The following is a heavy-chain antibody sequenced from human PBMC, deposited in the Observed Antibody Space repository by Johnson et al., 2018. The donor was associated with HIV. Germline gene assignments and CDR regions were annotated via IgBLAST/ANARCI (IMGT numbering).Heavy chain of an antibody. Sequence: QMQLVESGGGVVQPGRSLRLSCAASGFTFSSYAMHWVRQAPGKGLEWVAVISYDGSNKYYADSVKGRFTISRDNSKNTLYLQMNSLRAEDTAGYYCARKKAAVFSTTATNDAFDIWGQGTMVTVSS. CDR2: ISYDGSNK. CDR3: ARKKAAVFSTTATNDAFDI. CDR1: GFTFSSYA. J-gene: IGHJ3*02. V-gene: IGHV3-30*04. D-gene: IGHD1-1*01.